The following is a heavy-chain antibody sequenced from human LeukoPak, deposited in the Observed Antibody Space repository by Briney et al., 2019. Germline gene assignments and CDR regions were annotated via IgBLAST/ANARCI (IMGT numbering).Heavy chain of an antibody. J-gene: IGHJ4*02. V-gene: IGHV4-59*01. CDR3: ARGVVIAPQTFDY. Sequence: SETLSLTCTVSDGSINGYWSWIRQSPGKGLESLGYIYYTGSTNYNPSLKSRVTMSVDTSRNQFSLKLSSVTAADTAVYYCARGVVIAPQTFDYWGQGTLVTVSS. CDR1: DGSINGY. CDR2: IYYTGST. D-gene: IGHD2-21*01.